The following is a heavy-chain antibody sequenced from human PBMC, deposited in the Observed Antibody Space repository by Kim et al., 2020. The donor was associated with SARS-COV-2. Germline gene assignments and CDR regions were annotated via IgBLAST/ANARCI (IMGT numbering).Heavy chain of an antibody. CDR1: GGSISSGDYY. D-gene: IGHD3-22*01. CDR3: ARARITMIVVVQELDY. Sequence: SETLSLTCTVSGGSISSGDYYWSWIRQPPGKGLEWIGYIYYSGSTYYNPPLKSRVTISVDTSKNQFSLKLSSVTAADTAVYYCARARITMIVVVQELDYWGQGTLVTVSS. CDR2: IYYSGST. V-gene: IGHV4-30-4*01. J-gene: IGHJ4*02.